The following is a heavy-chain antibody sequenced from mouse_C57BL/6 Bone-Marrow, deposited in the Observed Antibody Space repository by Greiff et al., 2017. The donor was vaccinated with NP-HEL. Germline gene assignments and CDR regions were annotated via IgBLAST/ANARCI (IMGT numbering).Heavy chain of an antibody. CDR1: GFTFSDYY. Sequence: EVKLVESGGGLVQPGGSLKLSCAASGFTFSDYYMYWVRQTPEKRLEWVAYISNGGGSTYYPDTVKGRFTISRDNAKNTRYLQMSRLKSEDTAMYDCARRDYYSNYNAMDYWGQGTSVTVSS. V-gene: IGHV5-12*01. D-gene: IGHD2-5*01. CDR2: ISNGGGST. J-gene: IGHJ4*01. CDR3: ARRDYYSNYNAMDY.